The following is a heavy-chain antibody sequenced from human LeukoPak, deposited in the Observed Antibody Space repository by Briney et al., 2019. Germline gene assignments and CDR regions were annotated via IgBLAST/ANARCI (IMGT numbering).Heavy chain of an antibody. CDR3: ASVPGSSGWYSPFDY. Sequence: GGSLRLSCAASGFTFSSYWMSWVRQAPGKGLEWVSSISSSSSYIYYADSLKGRFTISRDNAKNSLYLQMNSLRAEDTAVYYCASVPGSSGWYSPFDYWGQGILVTVSS. D-gene: IGHD6-19*01. J-gene: IGHJ4*02. CDR2: ISSSSSYI. CDR1: GFTFSSYW. V-gene: IGHV3-21*01.